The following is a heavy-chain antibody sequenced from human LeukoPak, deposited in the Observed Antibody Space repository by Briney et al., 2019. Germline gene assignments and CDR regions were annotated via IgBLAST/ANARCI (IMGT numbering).Heavy chain of an antibody. V-gene: IGHV4-34*01. J-gene: IGHJ6*03. CDR2: INHSGST. CDR1: GGAFSGYY. D-gene: IGHD6-13*01. Sequence: PSETLSLTCAVYGGAFSGYYWSWIRQPPGKGLEWIGEINHSGSTNYNPSLKSRVTISVDTSKNRFSLKLSSVTAADTAVYYCARMRAAAGPRTNYYYYMDVWGKGTTVTVSS. CDR3: ARMRAAAGPRTNYYYYMDV.